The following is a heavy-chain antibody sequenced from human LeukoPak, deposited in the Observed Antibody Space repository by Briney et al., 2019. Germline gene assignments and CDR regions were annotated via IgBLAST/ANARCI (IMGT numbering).Heavy chain of an antibody. D-gene: IGHD6-13*01. CDR3: ARDSSSWYGLDY. CDR1: GFTFSSYG. Sequence: GGSLRLSCAASGFTFSSYGMHWVRQAPGKGLEWVAVIWYDGSNKYYADSVKGRFTISRDNSENTLYLQMNSLRAEDTAVYYCARDSSSWYGLDYWGQGTLATVSS. CDR2: IWYDGSNK. J-gene: IGHJ4*02. V-gene: IGHV3-33*01.